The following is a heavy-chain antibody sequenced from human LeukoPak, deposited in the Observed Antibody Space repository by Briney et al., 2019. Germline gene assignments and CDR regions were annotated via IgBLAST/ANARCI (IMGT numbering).Heavy chain of an antibody. Sequence: ASVKVSCKVSGYTLTELSMHWVRQAPGKGLEWMGGFDPEDGETIYAQKFQGRVTMTEDTSTDTAYMELSSLRSEDTAVYYCATGVDWYYRRDFDYWGQGTLVTVSS. V-gene: IGHV1-24*01. D-gene: IGHD3-9*01. J-gene: IGHJ4*02. CDR2: FDPEDGET. CDR1: GYTLTELS. CDR3: ATGVDWYYRRDFDY.